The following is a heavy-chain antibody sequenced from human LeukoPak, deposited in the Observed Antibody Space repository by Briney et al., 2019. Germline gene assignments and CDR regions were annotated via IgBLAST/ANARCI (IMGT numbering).Heavy chain of an antibody. CDR3: ARGALGYCSSTSCYHFDY. V-gene: IGHV1-69*13. CDR1: GGTFSSYA. J-gene: IGHJ4*02. Sequence: SVKVSCKVSGGTFSSYAISWVRQAPGQGLEWMGGIIPILGTANYAQKFQGRVTITADESTSTAYMELSSLRSEDTAVYYCARGALGYCSSTSCYHFDYWGQGTLVTVSS. CDR2: IIPILGTA. D-gene: IGHD2-2*01.